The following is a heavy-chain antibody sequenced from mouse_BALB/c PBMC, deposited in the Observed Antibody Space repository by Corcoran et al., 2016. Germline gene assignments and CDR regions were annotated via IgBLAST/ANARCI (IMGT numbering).Heavy chain of an antibody. CDR2: IWWDDDT. V-gene: IGHV8-8*01. CDR1: GFSLSTSGMG. J-gene: IGHJ2*01. D-gene: IGHD4-1*02. CDR3: ARLQLIDYFDY. Sequence: QVTLKESGPGILQPSQTLSLTCSFSGFSLSTSGMGVGWIRQPSGKGLEWLAHIWWDDDTRYNPALKSRLTISKDTSSNQVFLKIASVDTADTATYYCARLQLIDYFDYWGQGTTLTVSS.